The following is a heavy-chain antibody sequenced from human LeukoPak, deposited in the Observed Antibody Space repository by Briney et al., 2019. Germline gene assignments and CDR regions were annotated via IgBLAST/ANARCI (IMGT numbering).Heavy chain of an antibody. CDR2: INQDGSDK. Sequence: GGSLRLSCAASGLTFSIQWMKWVRQAPGNGLECVANINQDGSDKYYVDSVKGRFTISRDNSKNSLYLQMNSLRAEDTAVYYCARVEAVAGVGVDYWGQGTLVTVSS. CDR1: GLTFSIQW. J-gene: IGHJ4*02. CDR3: ARVEAVAGVGVDY. D-gene: IGHD6-19*01. V-gene: IGHV3-7*01.